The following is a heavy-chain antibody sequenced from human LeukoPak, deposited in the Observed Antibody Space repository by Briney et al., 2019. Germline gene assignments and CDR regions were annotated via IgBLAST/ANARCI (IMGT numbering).Heavy chain of an antibody. D-gene: IGHD3-10*01. CDR3: AKKPYYYGSGRLYYFDY. Sequence: SGGSLRLSCAASGFTFSSYAMSWVRQAPGKGLEWVSAISGSGGSTYYADSVKGRFTISRDNSKNTLYLQMNSLRAEDTAVYYCAKKPYYYGSGRLYYFDYWGQGTLVTVSS. CDR1: GFTFSSYA. CDR2: ISGSGGST. J-gene: IGHJ4*02. V-gene: IGHV3-23*01.